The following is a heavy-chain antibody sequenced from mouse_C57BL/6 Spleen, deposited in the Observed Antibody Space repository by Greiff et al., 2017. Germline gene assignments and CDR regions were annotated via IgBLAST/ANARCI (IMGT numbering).Heavy chain of an antibody. CDR3: ASPYYGNYDWYFDV. J-gene: IGHJ1*03. Sequence: QVQLQQPGAELVKPGASVKMSCKASGYTFTSYWITWVKQRPGQGLEWIGDIYPGSGSTNYNEKFKSKATLTVDTSSSTAYMQLSSLPSEDSAVYYCASPYYGNYDWYFDVWGTGTTVTVSS. CDR1: GYTFTSYW. D-gene: IGHD2-10*01. CDR2: IYPGSGST. V-gene: IGHV1-55*01.